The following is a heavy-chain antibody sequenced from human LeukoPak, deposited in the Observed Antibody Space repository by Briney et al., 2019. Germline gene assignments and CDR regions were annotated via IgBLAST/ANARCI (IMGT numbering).Heavy chain of an antibody. V-gene: IGHV4-34*01. CDR3: ARNIRFLEWPQWFDP. J-gene: IGHJ5*02. D-gene: IGHD3-3*01. CDR1: GGSFSGYY. Sequence: SETLSLTCAVYGGSFSGYYWSWIRQPPGRGLEWIGEINHSGSTNYNPSLKSRVTISVDTSKNQFSLKLSSVTAADTAVYYCARNIRFLEWPQWFDPWGQGTLVTVSS. CDR2: INHSGST.